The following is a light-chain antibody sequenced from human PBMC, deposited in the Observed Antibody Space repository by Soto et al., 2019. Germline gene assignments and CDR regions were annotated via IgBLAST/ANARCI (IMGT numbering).Light chain of an antibody. Sequence: SVLTQPASVSGSPGQSVTISCTGTSSDFGSYKFVSWYQHHPGTVPKVIIYETSKRPSGVSDRFSSSKSGNTASLTISGLQAEDEADYYCFSFTSTNTHVFGSGTKVTVL. CDR3: FSFTSTNTHV. V-gene: IGLV2-23*01. CDR1: SSDFGSYKF. CDR2: ETS. J-gene: IGLJ1*01.